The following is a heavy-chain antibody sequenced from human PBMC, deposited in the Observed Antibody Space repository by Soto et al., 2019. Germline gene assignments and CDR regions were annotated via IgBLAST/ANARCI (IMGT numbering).Heavy chain of an antibody. Sequence: GGSLRLSCAASGFTFNSYAMLWVRQAPGKGLEFVSAISNDGGSTYYADSVKGRFTISRDNSKSTLSLQMSSLRIEDTAVYYCVKGCTTTTCYTGSYNMDVWGQGTTVTVSS. D-gene: IGHD2-2*02. CDR3: VKGCTTTTCYTGSYNMDV. CDR1: GFTFNSYA. V-gene: IGHV3-64D*06. J-gene: IGHJ6*02. CDR2: ISNDGGST.